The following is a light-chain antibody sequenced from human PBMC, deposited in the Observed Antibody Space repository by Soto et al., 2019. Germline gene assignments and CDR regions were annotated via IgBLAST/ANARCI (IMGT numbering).Light chain of an antibody. Sequence: EVVLTQSPGTLSLSTGERATLSCRASQTVRNNYLAWYQQKPGQAPRLLIYDASSRATGIPDRFSGGGSGTDFTLTISRLEPEDFAVYYCQQFETFGGGTKVDIK. V-gene: IGKV3-20*01. CDR2: DAS. J-gene: IGKJ4*01. CDR3: QQFET. CDR1: QTVRNNY.